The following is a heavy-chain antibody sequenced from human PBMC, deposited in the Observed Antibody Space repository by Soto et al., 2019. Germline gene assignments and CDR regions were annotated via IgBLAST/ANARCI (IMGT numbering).Heavy chain of an antibody. V-gene: IGHV3-30*18. Sequence: PGGSLRLSCAASGFTFSSYGMHWVRQAPGKGLEWVAVISYDGSNKYYADSVKGRFTISRDNSKNTLSLQMNSLRAEDTAVYYCAKRGIVVKSAYYYYGMDVWGQGNTVTVSS. J-gene: IGHJ6*02. CDR1: GFTFSSYG. D-gene: IGHD3-22*01. CDR3: AKRGIVVKSAYYYYGMDV. CDR2: ISYDGSNK.